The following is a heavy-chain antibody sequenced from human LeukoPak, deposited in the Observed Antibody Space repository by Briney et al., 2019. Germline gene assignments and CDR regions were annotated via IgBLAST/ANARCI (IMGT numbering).Heavy chain of an antibody. J-gene: IGHJ4*02. CDR1: GFSFTDYP. CDR2: IRTSAEGANYA. D-gene: IGHD3-9*01. Sequence: GGSLRLSCATSGFSFTDYPMNWVRQAPGKGLEWVSNIRTSAEGANYAYYADSVKGRVTISRDDAKNTLYLHMNSLRDDDTAVYYCASDQRYAFDYWGQGTLVTVSS. CDR3: ASDQRYAFDY. V-gene: IGHV3-48*02.